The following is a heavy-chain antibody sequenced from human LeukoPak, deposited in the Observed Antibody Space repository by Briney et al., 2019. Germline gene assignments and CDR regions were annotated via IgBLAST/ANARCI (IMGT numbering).Heavy chain of an antibody. J-gene: IGHJ4*02. D-gene: IGHD1-1*01. CDR1: GGSFSGYY. V-gene: IGHV4-34*01. CDR3: AGTGDYLDY. Sequence: KPSETLSLTCAVYGGSFSGYYWSWIRQPPGKGLEWIGEINHSGSTYYNPSLKSRVTISVDRSKNQFSLKLTSVTAADTAVYYCAGTGDYLDYWGQGTLVTVSS. CDR2: INHSGST.